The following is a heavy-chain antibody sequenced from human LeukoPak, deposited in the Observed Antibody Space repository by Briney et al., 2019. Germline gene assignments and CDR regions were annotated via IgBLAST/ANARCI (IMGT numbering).Heavy chain of an antibody. J-gene: IGHJ4*02. CDR2: IKYDGSEK. Sequence: GGSLRLSRAASGFTFSSKWMSWVRQAPGKGLEWVANIKYDGSEKNYVDSVKGRFTISRDNAKNSLYLQMNSLRADDTAVYYCARDGSEEWPIGYWGQGTLVTVSS. CDR3: ARDGSEEWPIGY. CDR1: GFTFSSKW. V-gene: IGHV3-7*01. D-gene: IGHD3-10*01.